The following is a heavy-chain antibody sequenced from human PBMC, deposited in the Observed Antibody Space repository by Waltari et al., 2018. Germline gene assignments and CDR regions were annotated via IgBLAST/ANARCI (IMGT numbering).Heavy chain of an antibody. J-gene: IGHJ4*02. D-gene: IGHD1-1*01. CDR1: GYSFNNYW. CDR2: VRPDNSDT. Sequence: QLVQSGTEVKKPGESLKISCKTSGYSFNNYWIGWVRQMPGKGLEWMGIVRPDNSDTRYSPSFRGQVTISADKSISFAYLQWSSLKASDTAIYYCARHTEDDNGDDWGQGTLVTVSS. CDR3: ARHTEDDNGDD. V-gene: IGHV5-51*01.